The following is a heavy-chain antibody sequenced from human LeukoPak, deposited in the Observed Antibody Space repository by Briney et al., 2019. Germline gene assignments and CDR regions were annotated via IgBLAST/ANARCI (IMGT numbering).Heavy chain of an antibody. V-gene: IGHV4-59*01. Sequence: SETLSLTCTVSGGSISSYYWSWIRQPPGKGLEWIGYIYYSGSTNYNPSLKSRVTISVDTSKNQFSLKLSSVTAAGTAVYYCASDRDGYNTFDYWGQGTLVTVSS. J-gene: IGHJ4*02. D-gene: IGHD5-24*01. CDR1: GGSISSYY. CDR2: IYYSGST. CDR3: ASDRDGYNTFDY.